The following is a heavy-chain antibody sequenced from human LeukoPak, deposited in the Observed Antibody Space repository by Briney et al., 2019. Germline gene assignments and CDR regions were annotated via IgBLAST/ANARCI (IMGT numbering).Heavy chain of an antibody. CDR2: ISTYNGNT. CDR3: ARADSSGYYLDDAFDI. J-gene: IGHJ3*02. CDR1: GGTFSTDA. V-gene: IGHV1-18*01. D-gene: IGHD3-22*01. Sequence: ASVKVSCKASGGTFSTDAISWVRQAPGQGLEWMGWISTYNGNTNYAQKLQGRVTMTTDTSTSTAYMELRSLRSEDTAVYYCARADSSGYYLDDAFDIWGQGTMVTVSS.